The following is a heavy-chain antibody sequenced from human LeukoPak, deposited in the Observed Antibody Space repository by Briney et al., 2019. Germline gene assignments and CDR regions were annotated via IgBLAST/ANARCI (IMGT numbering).Heavy chain of an antibody. CDR1: GYTFTSNY. CDR2: IYPRDGST. J-gene: IGHJ4*02. V-gene: IGHV1-46*01. D-gene: IGHD5-12*01. Sequence: ASVKVSCKASGYTFTSNYIHWVRQAPGQGLEWMGMIYPRDGSTSYAQKFQGRVTITADESTSTAYMELSSLRSEDTAVYYCARLARGPGGYVHGAFDYWGQGTLVTVSS. CDR3: ARLARGPGGYVHGAFDY.